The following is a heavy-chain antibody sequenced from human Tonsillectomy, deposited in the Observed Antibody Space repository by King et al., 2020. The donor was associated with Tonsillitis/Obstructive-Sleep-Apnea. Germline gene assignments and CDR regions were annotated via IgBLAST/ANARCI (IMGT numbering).Heavy chain of an antibody. V-gene: IGHV4-39*01. CDR1: GGSISSSSYY. J-gene: IGHJ6*03. D-gene: IGHD2-2*01. Sequence: LQLQESGPGLVKPSETLSLTCTVSGGSISSSSYYWGWIRQPPGKGLEWIGSIYYSGSTYYNPSLKSRVTISVDTSKNQFSLKLSSVTAADTAVYYCASLYCSSTSCYGEWSGYYYYMDVWGKGTTVTVSS. CDR2: IYYSGST. CDR3: ASLYCSSTSCYGEWSGYYYYMDV.